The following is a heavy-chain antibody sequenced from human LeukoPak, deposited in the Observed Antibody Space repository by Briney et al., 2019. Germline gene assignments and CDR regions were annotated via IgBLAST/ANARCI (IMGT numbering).Heavy chain of an antibody. J-gene: IGHJ1*01. CDR3: ASRWYTSGWYFHR. CDR1: GFTFSSYA. CDR2: ISGSGDNT. Sequence: GGSLRLSCAASGFTFSSYAMSWVRQAPGKGLEWVSAISGSGDNTYYADSVKGRFTISRDNPKNTLYLQMNSLRAEDTAVYYCASRWYTSGWYFHRWGQGTLATVSS. V-gene: IGHV3-23*01. D-gene: IGHD6-19*01.